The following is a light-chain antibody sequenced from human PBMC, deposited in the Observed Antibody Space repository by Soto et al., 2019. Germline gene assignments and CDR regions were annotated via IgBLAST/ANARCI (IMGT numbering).Light chain of an antibody. V-gene: IGKV1-5*03. J-gene: IGKJ1*01. CDR1: QSISSW. Sequence: VTQSPSTLSASVGDRVTITCPASQSISSWLAWYQQKPGKAPKLLIYKASSLDSGVPSRFSGSGSGTEFTLTISSLQPDDFATYYCQQYNSYPWTFGQGTKVDI. CDR3: QQYNSYPWT. CDR2: KAS.